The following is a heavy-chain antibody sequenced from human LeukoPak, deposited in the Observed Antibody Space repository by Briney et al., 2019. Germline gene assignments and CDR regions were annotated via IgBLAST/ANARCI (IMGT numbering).Heavy chain of an antibody. Sequence: ASVKVSCKASGYTFTSYGISWVRQAPGQGLEWMGWIGAYNGNTTYAQKLQGRVTMTTDTSTSTAYMELRSLRSDDTAVYYCARDLITMIVVGGAFDIWGQGTMVTVSS. D-gene: IGHD3-22*01. V-gene: IGHV1-18*01. CDR1: GYTFTSYG. CDR3: ARDLITMIVVGGAFDI. J-gene: IGHJ3*02. CDR2: IGAYNGNT.